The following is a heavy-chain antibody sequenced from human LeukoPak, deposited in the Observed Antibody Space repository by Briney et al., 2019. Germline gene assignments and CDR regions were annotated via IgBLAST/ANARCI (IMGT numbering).Heavy chain of an antibody. J-gene: IGHJ5*02. Sequence: GRSLRLSCAASGFTFSSYGMHWVRQAPGKGLEWVAVIWYDGGNKYYADSVKGRFTTSRDNSKNTLYLQMNSLRAEDTAVYYCAKDQYEYSRSPDNNWFDPWGQGTLVTVSS. V-gene: IGHV3-33*06. CDR1: GFTFSSYG. CDR2: IWYDGGNK. D-gene: IGHD6-6*01. CDR3: AKDQYEYSRSPDNNWFDP.